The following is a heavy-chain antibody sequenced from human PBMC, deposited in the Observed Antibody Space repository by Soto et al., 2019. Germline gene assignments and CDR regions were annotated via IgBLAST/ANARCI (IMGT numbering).Heavy chain of an antibody. Sequence: PGGSLRLSCAASGFPFNTYAMSWVRQAPGKGPEWVSAISESGDNAFYADSVQGRFTISRDNSYNILYLQMNSLRAEDTALYFCAKGGYIYGLDPWGQGTLVTV. J-gene: IGHJ5*02. D-gene: IGHD5-18*01. V-gene: IGHV3-23*01. CDR1: GFPFNTYA. CDR2: ISESGDNA. CDR3: AKGGYIYGLDP.